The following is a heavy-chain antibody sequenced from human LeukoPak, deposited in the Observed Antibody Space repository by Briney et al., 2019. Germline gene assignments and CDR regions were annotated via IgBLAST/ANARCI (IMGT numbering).Heavy chain of an antibody. Sequence: SETLSLTXTVSGGSISSSSYYWGWIRQPPGKGLEWIGSIYYSGSTYYNPSLKSRLTISVDTSKNQFSLKLSSVTAADTAVYYCARPAYSSGWYHYWGQGTLVTVSS. J-gene: IGHJ4*02. CDR1: GGSISSSSYY. V-gene: IGHV4-39*01. CDR2: IYYSGST. D-gene: IGHD6-19*01. CDR3: ARPAYSSGWYHY.